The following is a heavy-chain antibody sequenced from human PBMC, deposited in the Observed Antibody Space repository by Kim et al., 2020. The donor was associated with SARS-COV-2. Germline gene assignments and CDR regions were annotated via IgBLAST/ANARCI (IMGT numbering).Heavy chain of an antibody. CDR2: ISGDGGST. J-gene: IGHJ6*02. D-gene: IGHD2-2*01. Sequence: GGSLRLSCAASGFTFDDYAMHWVRQAPGKGLEWVSLISGDGGSTYYADSVKGRFTISRDNSKNSLYLQMNSLRTEDTALYYCAKTIRYQLLQGYGPGWDYSCGIDVWGHGTTVTVSS. CDR3: AKTIRYQLLQGYGPGWDYSCGIDV. V-gene: IGHV3-43*02. CDR1: GFTFDDYA.